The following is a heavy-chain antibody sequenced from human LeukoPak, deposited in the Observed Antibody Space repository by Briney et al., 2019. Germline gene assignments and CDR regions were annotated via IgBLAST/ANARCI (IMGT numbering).Heavy chain of an antibody. D-gene: IGHD2-15*01. CDR3: ARPTPYCDY. J-gene: IGHJ4*02. CDR1: GDSVSTNSAA. CDR2: TYYRSPWYN. Sequence: SQTLSLTCAISGDSVSTNSAAWNWLRQSPSRGLEWLGRTYYRSPWYNDYAVSVKSRVTIYTDTSRNQCPLQLNSVTPEDTAVYYCARPTPYCDYWGQGTLVTVSS. V-gene: IGHV6-1*01.